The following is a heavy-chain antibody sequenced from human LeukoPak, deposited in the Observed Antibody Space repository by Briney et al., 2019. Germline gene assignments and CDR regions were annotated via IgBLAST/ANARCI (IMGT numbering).Heavy chain of an antibody. V-gene: IGHV1-2*02. D-gene: IGHD3-3*01. CDR3: ARAPVTIFGTYNWFDP. J-gene: IGHJ5*02. Sequence: GASVKVSCKASGYTFTGYYMHWVRQAPGQGLGWMGWINPNSGGTNYAQKFQGRVTMTRDTSISTAYMELSRLRSDDTAVYYCARAPVTIFGTYNWFDPWGQGTLVTVSS. CDR2: INPNSGGT. CDR1: GYTFTGYY.